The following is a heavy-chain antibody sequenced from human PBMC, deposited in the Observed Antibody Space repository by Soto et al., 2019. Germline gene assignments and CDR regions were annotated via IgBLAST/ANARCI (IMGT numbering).Heavy chain of an antibody. CDR2: IYPGDSDT. V-gene: IGHV5-51*01. J-gene: IGHJ4*02. D-gene: IGHD5-12*01. Sequence: GESLKISCNCSGYSFTIHWIAWVRQMPGKGLEWMGIIYPGDSDTRYSPSFEGQVTMSGDKSISTAYVQWDSLKASDTAMYYCARLDDYGYTIDYWGQGSLVTVSS. CDR1: GYSFTIHW. CDR3: ARLDDYGYTIDY.